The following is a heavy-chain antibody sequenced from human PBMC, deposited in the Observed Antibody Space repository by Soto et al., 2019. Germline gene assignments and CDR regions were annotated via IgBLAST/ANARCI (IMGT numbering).Heavy chain of an antibody. CDR1: GGSISSSSY. D-gene: IGHD3-10*01. J-gene: IGHJ4*02. CDR2: ISYTGST. Sequence: SETLSLTCTVSGGSISSSSYWGWIRQPPGKGLEWIGSISYTGSTYYNPSLKSRVTVSVDTSKNQFSLKLSSVTAADTAVYYCVRTSINSQYGAGYFEYWGQGTLVTVSS. CDR3: VRTSINSQYGAGYFEY. V-gene: IGHV4-39*01.